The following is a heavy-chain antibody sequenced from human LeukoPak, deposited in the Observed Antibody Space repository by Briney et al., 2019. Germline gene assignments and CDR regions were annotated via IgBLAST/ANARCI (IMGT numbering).Heavy chain of an antibody. CDR1: GGSFSGYY. CDR3: ASRLRSSWNGEIDY. J-gene: IGHJ4*02. Sequence: SETLSLTCAVYGGSFSGYYWSWIRQPPGKGLEWIGEINHSGSTSYNPSLKSRVTISVDTSKNQFSLKLSSVTAADTAVYYCASRLRSSWNGEIDYWGQGTLVTVSS. CDR2: INHSGST. D-gene: IGHD6-13*01. V-gene: IGHV4-34*01.